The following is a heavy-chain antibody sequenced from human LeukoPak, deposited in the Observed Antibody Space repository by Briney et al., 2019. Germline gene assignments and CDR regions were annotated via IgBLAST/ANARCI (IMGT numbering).Heavy chain of an antibody. V-gene: IGHV4-59*08. CDR3: ARQSYFGLTSSDY. J-gene: IGHJ4*02. Sequence: SETLSLTSSVSGGSISNYYWSWIRQSPDKRLEWIGYISYSGHTSYNPSLKSRVTISVDTSRDQFSLNLTSMTAADTAVYYCARQSYFGLTSSDYWGQGILVTVSS. CDR1: GGSISNYY. CDR2: ISYSGHT. D-gene: IGHD3-10*01.